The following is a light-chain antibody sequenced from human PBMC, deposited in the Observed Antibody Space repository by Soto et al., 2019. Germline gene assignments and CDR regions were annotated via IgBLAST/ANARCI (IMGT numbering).Light chain of an antibody. J-gene: IGKJ4*01. CDR1: QSVSSY. CDR3: QQRSI. V-gene: IGKV3-11*01. CDR2: DAS. Sequence: EIVLTQSPATLSLSPGERATLSCRASQSVSSYLAWYQQKPGQAPRLLSYDASNRATGIPARFSGSGSGTDFTITISSLEPEYFAVYYCQQRSIFGGGTKVEIK.